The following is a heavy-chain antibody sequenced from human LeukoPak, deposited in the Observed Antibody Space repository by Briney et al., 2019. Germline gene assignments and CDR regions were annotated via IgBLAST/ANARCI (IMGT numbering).Heavy chain of an antibody. CDR1: GFTFSNAW. J-gene: IGHJ3*02. Sequence: GGSLRLSCAASGFTFSNAWMTWVRQAPGKGLEWVSSISSSSSYIYYADSVKGRFTISRDNAKNSLYLQMNSLRAEDTAVYYCARVAVAGTFAFDIWGQGTMVTVSS. V-gene: IGHV3-21*01. D-gene: IGHD6-19*01. CDR2: ISSSSSYI. CDR3: ARVAVAGTFAFDI.